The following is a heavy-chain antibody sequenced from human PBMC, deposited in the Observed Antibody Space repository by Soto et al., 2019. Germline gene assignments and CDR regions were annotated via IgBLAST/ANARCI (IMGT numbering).Heavy chain of an antibody. J-gene: IGHJ4*02. CDR1: GGSVSSGSYY. V-gene: IGHV4-61*01. Sequence: QVQLQESGPGLVKPSETLSLTCTVSGGSVSSGSYYWSWIRQPPGKGLGWIGYIYYSGSTNYNPSLKSRVTISVDTSKNQFSLKLSSVTAADTAVYYCARGQYSSSWYVSDYWGQGTLVTVSS. CDR2: IYYSGST. CDR3: ARGQYSSSWYVSDY. D-gene: IGHD6-13*01.